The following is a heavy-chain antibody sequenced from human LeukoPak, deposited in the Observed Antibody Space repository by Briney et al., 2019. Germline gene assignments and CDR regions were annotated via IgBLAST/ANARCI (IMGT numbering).Heavy chain of an antibody. CDR2: INPNSGGT. D-gene: IGHD2-15*01. Sequence: ASVKVSCKASGYTFTRYYMHWVRQAPGQGLEWMGWINPNSGGTNYAQKFQGRVTMTRDTSISTAYMELSRLRSDDTAVYYCAREYGDCSGGSCQDNWFDPWGQGTLVTVSS. V-gene: IGHV1-2*02. CDR1: GYTFTRYY. J-gene: IGHJ5*02. CDR3: AREYGDCSGGSCQDNWFDP.